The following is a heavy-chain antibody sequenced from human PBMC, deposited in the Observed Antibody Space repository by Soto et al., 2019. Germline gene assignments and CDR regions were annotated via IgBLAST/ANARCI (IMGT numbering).Heavy chain of an antibody. CDR2: ISYDGSHK. CDR1: GFTFRNYG. CDR3: AKRRGDHSNYSWGIDV. J-gene: IGHJ6*02. Sequence: QVQLVESGGGVVQPGRSLRLPCAASGFTFRNYGMHWVRQAPGKGLVWVTVISYDGSHKYYADSVKGRFTISRDNSKNTVYLEMNSLRDEDTAVYYCAKRRGDHSNYSWGIDVWGQGTTVTVSS. V-gene: IGHV3-30*18. D-gene: IGHD4-4*01.